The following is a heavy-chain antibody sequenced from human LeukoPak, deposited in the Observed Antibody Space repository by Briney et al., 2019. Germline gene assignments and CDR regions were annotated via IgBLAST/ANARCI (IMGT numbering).Heavy chain of an antibody. J-gene: IGHJ4*02. V-gene: IGHV4-38-2*01. D-gene: IGHD6-25*01. Sequence: SETLSLTCAVSGYSISSSYYWGWIRQPPGKGLEWIGSIYHSESTYYNPSLKSRVTISVDTSKNHFSLKLSSVTAADTAVYYCASRGQSYYFDYWGQGTLVTVSS. CDR3: ASRGQSYYFDY. CDR1: GYSISSSYY. CDR2: IYHSEST.